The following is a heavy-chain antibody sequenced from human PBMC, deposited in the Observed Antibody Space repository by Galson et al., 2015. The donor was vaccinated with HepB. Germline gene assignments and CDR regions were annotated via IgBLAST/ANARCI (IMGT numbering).Heavy chain of an antibody. CDR1: GFTSSSYG. V-gene: IGHV3-30*18. CDR3: AKANSGSYSGIDY. Sequence: SLRLSCAASGFTSSSYGMHWVRQAPGKGLEWVAVIWYDGSNKYYADSVKGRFTISRDNSKNTLYLQMNSLRAEDTAVYYCAKANSGSYSGIDYWGQGTLVTVSS. D-gene: IGHD1-26*01. CDR2: IWYDGSNK. J-gene: IGHJ4*02.